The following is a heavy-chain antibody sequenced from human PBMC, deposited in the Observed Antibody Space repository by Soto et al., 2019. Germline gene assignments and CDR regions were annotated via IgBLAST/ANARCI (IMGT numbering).Heavy chain of an antibody. CDR2: INAGNGNT. D-gene: IGHD6-6*01. CDR3: GKGVGAQLSHY. V-gene: IGHV1-3*01. CDR1: GYTFTSYA. Sequence: ASVKVSCKASGYTFTSYAMHWVRQAPGQRLEWMGWINAGNGNTKYAQKLQGRVTMTTDTSTSTAYMELRSLRSDDTAVYYCGKGVGAQLSHYWGQGTLVTVSS. J-gene: IGHJ4*02.